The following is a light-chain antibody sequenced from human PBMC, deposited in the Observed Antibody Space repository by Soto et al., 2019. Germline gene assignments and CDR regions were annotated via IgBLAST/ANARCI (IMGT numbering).Light chain of an antibody. J-gene: IGLJ3*02. CDR3: QTYDSKLDGSV. V-gene: IGLV1-40*01. Sequence: QSVLTQPPSVSGAPGHRVTISCNGSFSNIGENYEVHWYQQLPGTAPKLLIYGNTNRPSGVPDRFSASKSGTSASLTISELQPGDQADYYCQTYDSKLDGSVFGGGTK. CDR2: GNT. CDR1: FSNIGENYE.